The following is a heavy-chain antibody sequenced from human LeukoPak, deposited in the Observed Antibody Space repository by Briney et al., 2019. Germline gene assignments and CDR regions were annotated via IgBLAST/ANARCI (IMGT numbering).Heavy chain of an antibody. V-gene: IGHV1-2*06. CDR2: INPNSGGT. Sequence: ASVKVSCKASGYTFTGYYMHWVRQAPGQGLEWMGRINPNSGGTNYAQKFQSRVTMTTDTSISTACMELSRLRSDDTAVYYCAREDDILTGCIDYWGQGTLVTVSS. CDR3: AREDDILTGCIDY. CDR1: GYTFTGYY. D-gene: IGHD3-9*01. J-gene: IGHJ4*02.